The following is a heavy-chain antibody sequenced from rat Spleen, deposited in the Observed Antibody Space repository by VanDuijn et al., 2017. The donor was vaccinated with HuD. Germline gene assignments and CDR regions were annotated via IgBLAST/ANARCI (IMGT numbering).Heavy chain of an antibody. V-gene: IGHV5-7*01. J-gene: IGHJ2*01. CDR3: ARSVFDY. Sequence: EVQLVESGGGLVRPGRPMKLSCAASGFTFSAYYMAWVRQAPTKGLEWVATINYDGSSTYYRDSVKGRFTISRDNAKSTLYLQMDSLKSEDTATYYCARSVFDYWGQGVMVTVSS. CDR1: GFTFSAYY. CDR2: INYDGSST.